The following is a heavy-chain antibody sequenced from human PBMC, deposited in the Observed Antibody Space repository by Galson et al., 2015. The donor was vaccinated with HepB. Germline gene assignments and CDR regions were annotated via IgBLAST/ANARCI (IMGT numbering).Heavy chain of an antibody. CDR3: ARLGKYYYDSSGYYYYFDY. J-gene: IGHJ4*02. V-gene: IGHV5-51*01. D-gene: IGHD3-22*01. CDR1: GYSFTSYW. CDR2: IYPGDSDT. Sequence: QSGAEVKKPGESLKISCKGSGYSFTSYWIGWVRQMPGKGLEWMGIIYPGDSDTRYSPSFQGQVTISADKSISTAYLQWSSLKASDTAMYYCARLGKYYYDSSGYYYYFDYWGQGTLVTVSS.